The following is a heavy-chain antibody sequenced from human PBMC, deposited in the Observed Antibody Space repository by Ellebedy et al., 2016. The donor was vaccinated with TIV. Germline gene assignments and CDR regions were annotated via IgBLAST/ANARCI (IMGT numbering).Heavy chain of an antibody. CDR2: IYIGGDT. Sequence: GESLKISCAVSGCMFGDYAMHWVRQVAGKGLEWVSRIYIGGDTVYADSVKGRFTISRDSSKNTLDLHMYSLRAVYTAVYYCDRDPPCIAASVPYKWGQGTLVTVSS. CDR3: DRDPPCIAASVPYK. J-gene: IGHJ4*02. CDR1: GCMFGDYA. V-gene: IGHV3-53*01. D-gene: IGHD6-13*01.